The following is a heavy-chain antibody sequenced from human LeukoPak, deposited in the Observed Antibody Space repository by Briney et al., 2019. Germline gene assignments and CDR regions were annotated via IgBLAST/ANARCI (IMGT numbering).Heavy chain of an antibody. Sequence: GGSLRLSCAASGFTFSNYWMGWVRQAPGKGLEWVANIKQDGSEKRYVDPVKGRFTISRDNAGNSLYLQMNSLRAEDTAVYYCAKSLRVAVVRGVIITVDAFDIWSQGTVVTVSS. CDR1: GFTFSNYW. CDR2: IKQDGSEK. D-gene: IGHD3-10*01. CDR3: AKSLRVAVVRGVIITVDAFDI. V-gene: IGHV3-7*03. J-gene: IGHJ3*02.